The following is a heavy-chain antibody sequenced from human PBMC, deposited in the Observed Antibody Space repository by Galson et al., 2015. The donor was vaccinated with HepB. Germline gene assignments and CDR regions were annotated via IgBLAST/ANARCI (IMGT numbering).Heavy chain of an antibody. J-gene: IGHJ4*02. Sequence: SLRLSCAASGFSFRSYGMHWVRQAPGKGLEWVAVIWPEGTTKYYADSVRGRFTISRDNPKSTVFLQMNTLKADDTGVYYCARHNHGCDWDIWGQGTLVTVSA. CDR1: GFSFRSYG. CDR2: IWPEGTTK. D-gene: IGHD5-12*01. CDR3: ARHNHGCDWDI. V-gene: IGHV3-33*01.